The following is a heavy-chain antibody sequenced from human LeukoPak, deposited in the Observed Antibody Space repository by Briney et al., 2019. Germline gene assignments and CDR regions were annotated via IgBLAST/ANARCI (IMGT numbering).Heavy chain of an antibody. CDR1: GFTFDDYA. CDR3: APTGVVARYFDI. CDR2: ISWNSGSI. V-gene: IGHV3-9*01. J-gene: IGHJ3*02. D-gene: IGHD5-12*01. Sequence: PGGSLRLSCAASGFTFDDYAMHWVRHAPGKGLEWVSGISWNSGSIGYADSVKGRFTISRDNAKNSLYLQMNSLRAEDTALYYCAPTGVVARYFDIWGQGTMVTVSS.